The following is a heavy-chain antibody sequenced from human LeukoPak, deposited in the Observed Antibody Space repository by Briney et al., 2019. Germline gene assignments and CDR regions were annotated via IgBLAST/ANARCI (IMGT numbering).Heavy chain of an antibody. Sequence: GGSLRLSCATSGFTFSSYAMSWVRQAPGKGLEWVSAISGSGGSTYYADSVKGRFTISRDNSKNTLYLQMNSLRAEDTAVYYCAKAEARAYDYDFDYWGQGTLVTVSS. CDR1: GFTFSSYA. V-gene: IGHV3-23*01. D-gene: IGHD5-12*01. CDR2: ISGSGGST. CDR3: AKAEARAYDYDFDY. J-gene: IGHJ4*02.